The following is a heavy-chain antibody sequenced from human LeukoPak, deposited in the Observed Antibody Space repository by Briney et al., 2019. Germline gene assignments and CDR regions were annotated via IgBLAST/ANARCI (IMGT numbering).Heavy chain of an antibody. J-gene: IGHJ4*02. Sequence: GGTLRLSCAASGFTFSSYAMSWVRQAPGKGLEWVSAISGSGGSAYYADSVKGRFTISRDNSKNTLYLQMNSLRAEDTAVYYCANWPTKAFDYWGQGTLVTVSS. V-gene: IGHV3-23*01. CDR2: ISGSGGSA. D-gene: IGHD2-8*01. CDR3: ANWPTKAFDY. CDR1: GFTFSSYA.